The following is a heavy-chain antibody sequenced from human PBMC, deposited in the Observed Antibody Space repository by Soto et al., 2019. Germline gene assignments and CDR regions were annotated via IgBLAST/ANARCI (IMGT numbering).Heavy chain of an antibody. CDR1: GFTFDDYA. CDR2: ISWNSGSI. J-gene: IGHJ4*02. D-gene: IGHD3-3*01. Sequence: EVQLVESGGGLVQPGRSLRLSCAASGFTFDDYAMHWVRQAPGQGLEWVSGISWNSGSIGYADSVKGRFTISRDNAKNSLYLQMNSLRAEDTALYYCAKDYSPIFYCFDYRGQGTLVTVSS. CDR3: AKDYSPIFYCFDY. V-gene: IGHV3-9*01.